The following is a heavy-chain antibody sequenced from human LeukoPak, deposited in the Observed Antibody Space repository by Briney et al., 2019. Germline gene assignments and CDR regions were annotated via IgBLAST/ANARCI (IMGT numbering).Heavy chain of an antibody. J-gene: IGHJ2*01. D-gene: IGHD4-17*01. CDR1: GFTFSRYW. V-gene: IGHV3-7*01. CDR2: IKQDGSEK. Sequence: PGGSLRLSCAASGFTFSRYWMSWVRQAPGKGLEWVTNIKQDGSEKYYVGSVKGRFTISIDNAKNSLFLQMNSLRGDDTALYYCAREAPTESDWYFDLWGRGTLVPVSS. CDR3: AREAPTESDWYFDL.